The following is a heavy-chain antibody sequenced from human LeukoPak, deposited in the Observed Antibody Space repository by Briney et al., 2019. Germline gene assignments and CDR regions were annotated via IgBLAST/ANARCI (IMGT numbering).Heavy chain of an antibody. Sequence: GASVKVSCKASGGTFSSYAISWVRQAPGQGLEWMGRIIPILGIANYAQKFQGRVTITADKSTSTAYMELRSLRSEDTAVYYCASFKGVGRRYCSGGSCYIAEYFQHWGQGTLVTVSS. J-gene: IGHJ1*01. V-gene: IGHV1-69*04. D-gene: IGHD2-15*01. CDR2: IIPILGIA. CDR3: ASFKGVGRRYCSGGSCYIAEYFQH. CDR1: GGTFSSYA.